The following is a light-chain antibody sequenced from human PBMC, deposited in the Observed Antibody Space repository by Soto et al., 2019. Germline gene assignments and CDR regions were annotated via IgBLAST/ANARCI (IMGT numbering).Light chain of an antibody. CDR3: QQANSFPLT. CDR2: TAS. J-gene: IGKJ4*01. CDR1: QRISTL. V-gene: IGKV1-12*01. Sequence: DIQMTQSPSSVSASVGDRVTITCRASQRISTLLAWYQQKPGKAPNLLIHTASSLQSGVPSRFSGSGSGTDFTLTISSLQPEDFATYFCQQANSFPLTFGGGTKVEIK.